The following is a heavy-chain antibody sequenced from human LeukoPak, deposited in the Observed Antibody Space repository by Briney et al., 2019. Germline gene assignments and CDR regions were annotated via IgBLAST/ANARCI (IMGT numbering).Heavy chain of an antibody. D-gene: IGHD3-3*01. V-gene: IGHV3-30-3*01. J-gene: IGHJ4*02. CDR2: ISYDESKK. Sequence: GGSLRLSCAASGLTFSNYGIHWVRQAPGKGLEWVTVISYDESKKYYADSVKGRFTISRDNSKNMVYLQMNSLRAEDTAVYYCANTYYAFWSGSFWGQGTLVTVSS. CDR1: GLTFSNYG. CDR3: ANTYYAFWSGSF.